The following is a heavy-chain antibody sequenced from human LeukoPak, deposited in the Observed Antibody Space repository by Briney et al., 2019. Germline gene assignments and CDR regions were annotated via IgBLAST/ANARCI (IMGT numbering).Heavy chain of an antibody. V-gene: IGHV3-66*01. J-gene: IGHJ4*02. D-gene: IGHD1-26*01. CDR1: GFTVSSNY. CDR2: IYSGGST. Sequence: GGSLRLSCVASGFTVSSNYMSWVRQAPGEGLEWVSVIYSGGSTYYADSVKGRFTISRDNSKSTLYLQMNSLRAEDTAVYYCARDGSLGATGIGYWGQGTLVTVSS. CDR3: ARDGSLGATGIGY.